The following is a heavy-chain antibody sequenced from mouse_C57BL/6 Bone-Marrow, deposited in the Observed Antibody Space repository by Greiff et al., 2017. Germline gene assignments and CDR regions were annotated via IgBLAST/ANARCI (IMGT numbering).Heavy chain of an antibody. CDR3: ARRGFPYYAMDY. V-gene: IGHV5-9*01. Sequence: EVKLMESGGGLVKPGGSLKLSCAASGFTFSSYTMSWVRQTPEKRLEWVATISGGGGNTYYPDSVKGRFTISRDNAKNTLYLQMSSLMSEDTALYYCARRGFPYYAMDYWGQGTSVTVSS. CDR2: ISGGGGNT. J-gene: IGHJ4*01. CDR1: GFTFSSYT.